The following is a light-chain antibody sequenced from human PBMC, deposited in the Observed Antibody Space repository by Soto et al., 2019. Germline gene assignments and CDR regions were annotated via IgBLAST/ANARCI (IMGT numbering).Light chain of an antibody. CDR1: TGTVTSGHY. CDR3: LLYYSGARV. CDR2: DTT. J-gene: IGLJ3*02. V-gene: IGLV7-46*01. Sequence: QTVVTQEPSLTVSPGGTVTLTCGSSTGTVTSGHYAYWFQQKPGQAPRTLIYDTTNKHSWAPARFSGSLLGGKAALTLSGAQPEDEADYYCLLYYSGARVFGGGTKVTVL.